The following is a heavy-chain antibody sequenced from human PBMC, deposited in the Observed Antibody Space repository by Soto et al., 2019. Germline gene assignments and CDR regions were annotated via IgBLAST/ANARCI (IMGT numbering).Heavy chain of an antibody. CDR3: ATSDGSGSTHFDS. D-gene: IGHD2-21*02. Sequence: QVQLVQSGAEVKKPGSSVKVSCTASEGTFNFYTINWVRQAPGQGLEWVGRVNPIVGMSNYGQKFQGRGSITADKSTTTASRSLNSLKSEDTAIYYCATSDGSGSTHFDSWGQGTRVTVSS. CDR1: EGTFNFYT. CDR2: VNPIVGMS. J-gene: IGHJ4*02. V-gene: IGHV1-69*02.